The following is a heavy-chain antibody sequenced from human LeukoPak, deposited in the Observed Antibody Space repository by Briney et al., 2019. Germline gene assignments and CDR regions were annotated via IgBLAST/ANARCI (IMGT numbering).Heavy chain of an antibody. Sequence: GGSLRLSCAASTFTFSSYAMSWVRQAPGKGVEWVSLFSGSGDTTYCTASVKGRFTISRDIAKNTLSLKMNSLRAEDTALYYCAEVLYDSSGNVVPGAFDVWGQGTMVTVSS. CDR1: TFTFSSYA. CDR2: FSGSGDTT. D-gene: IGHD3-22*01. CDR3: AEVLYDSSGNVVPGAFDV. V-gene: IGHV3-23*01. J-gene: IGHJ3*01.